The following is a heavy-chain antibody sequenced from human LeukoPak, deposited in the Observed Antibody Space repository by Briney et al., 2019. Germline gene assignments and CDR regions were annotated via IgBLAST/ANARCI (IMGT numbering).Heavy chain of an antibody. CDR3: ARAHYDSSGYYFDC. V-gene: IGHV4-39*07. CDR1: GGTISSSSYY. D-gene: IGHD3-22*01. J-gene: IGHJ4*02. Sequence: SETLSLTCTVSGGTISSSSYYWGWIRQPPGKGLEWIGSINYSGSTYYSPSLKSRVTISVDTSKNQFSLKVSSVTAADTAVYHCARAHYDSSGYYFDCWGQGTLVTVSS. CDR2: INYSGST.